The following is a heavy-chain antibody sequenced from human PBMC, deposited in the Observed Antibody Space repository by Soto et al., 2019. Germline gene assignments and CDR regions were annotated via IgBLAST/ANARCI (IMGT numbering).Heavy chain of an antibody. J-gene: IGHJ4*02. Sequence: QVQLQESGPRLVKPSETLSLTCTVSGGSGSGYHWNWVRQPPGKRLEWIGHIYYSGTTNYNPSFKSRINISIDTSKNQFSLRMNSVTAADTAVYYCARGQTNIWYFDHWGQGTLVTVSS. CDR3: ARGQTNIWYFDH. V-gene: IGHV4-59*02. CDR2: IYYSGTT. CDR1: GGSGSGYH.